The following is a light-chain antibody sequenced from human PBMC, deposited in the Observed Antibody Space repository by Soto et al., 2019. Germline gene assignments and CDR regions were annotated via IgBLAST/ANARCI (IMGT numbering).Light chain of an antibody. CDR3: QHHNDWVNT. CDR1: QSVDNK. Sequence: EIVMTQSPATLSVSPGESATLSCRASQSVDNKLAWYQQKPGQAPRLLIYYASTRATGVPARFSGSGSGTEFTLTISSLQSEDFAVYYCQHHNDWVNTFGQGTKLEI. CDR2: YAS. J-gene: IGKJ2*01. V-gene: IGKV3D-15*01.